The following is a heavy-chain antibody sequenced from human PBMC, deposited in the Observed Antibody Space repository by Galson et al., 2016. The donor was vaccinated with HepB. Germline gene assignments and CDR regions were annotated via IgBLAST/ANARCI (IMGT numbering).Heavy chain of an antibody. Sequence: SLRLSCAASGFTFSSYALHWVRQAPGKGLEYVSALSGYGGGTYYADSVKGRFTVSRDNSKNTLSLQMSSLTADDTAVYYCVKGIVPAVGIEFDCFDIWGQGTWSPSLQ. V-gene: IGHV3-64D*06. D-gene: IGHD1-26*01. CDR3: VKGIVPAVGIEFDCFDI. J-gene: IGHJ3*02. CDR1: GFTFSSYA. CDR2: LSGYGGGT.